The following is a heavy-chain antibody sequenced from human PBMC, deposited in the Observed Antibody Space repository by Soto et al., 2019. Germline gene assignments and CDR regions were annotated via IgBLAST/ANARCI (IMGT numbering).Heavy chain of an antibody. D-gene: IGHD2-21*02. V-gene: IGHV3-30*18. CDR1: GFTFSSYG. J-gene: IGHJ4*02. CDR2: ISYDGSNK. Sequence: ESGGGVVQPGRSLRLSCAASGFTFSSYGMHWVRQAPGKGLEWVAVISYDGSNKYYADSVKGRFTISRDNSKNTLYLQMNSLRAEDTAVYYCAKVMMIGSYCGGDCPYYFDYWGQGTLVTVSS. CDR3: AKVMMIGSYCGGDCPYYFDY.